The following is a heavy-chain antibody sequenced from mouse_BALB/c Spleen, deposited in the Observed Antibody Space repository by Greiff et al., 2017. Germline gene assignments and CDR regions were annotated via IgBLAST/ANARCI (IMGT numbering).Heavy chain of an antibody. CDR3: ARGGGSYYGNCAY. D-gene: IGHD2-10*01. CDR1: GFSLTSYG. CDR2: IWAGGST. V-gene: IGHV2-9*02. Sequence: VKLVESGPGLVAPSQSLSITCTVSGFSLTSYGVHWVRQPPGKGLEWLGVIWAGGSTNYNSALMSRMSISKDNSKSQVFLKMNSLQTDDTAMYYCARGGGSYYGNCAYWGQGTLVTVSA. J-gene: IGHJ3*01.